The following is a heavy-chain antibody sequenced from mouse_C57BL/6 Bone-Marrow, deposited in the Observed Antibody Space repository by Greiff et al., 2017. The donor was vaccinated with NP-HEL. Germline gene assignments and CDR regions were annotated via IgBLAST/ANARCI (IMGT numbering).Heavy chain of an antibody. CDR2: INPSNGGT. CDR1: GYTFTSYW. Sequence: QVQLQQPGTELVKPGASGYTFTSYWLHWVKQRPGQGLEWIGNINPSNGGTNYNEKFKSKATLTVDKSSSTAYMQLSSLTSEDSAVYYCARSYGNYEDYWGQGTTLTVSS. V-gene: IGHV1-53*01. J-gene: IGHJ2*01. D-gene: IGHD2-1*01. CDR3: ARSYGNYEDY.